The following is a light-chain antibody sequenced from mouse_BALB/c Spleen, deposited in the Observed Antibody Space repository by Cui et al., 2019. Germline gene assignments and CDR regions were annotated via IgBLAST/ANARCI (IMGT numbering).Light chain of an antibody. CDR3: QHFWGTPFT. CDR1: ENIYSN. J-gene: IGKJ4*01. V-gene: IGKV12-46*01. Sequence: DIQMTQSPASLSVSVGETVTITCRASENIYSNLAWYQQKQGKSPQFLVYAATNLADGVPSRFSGSGSGTQYSLKINSMQSEDFGSYYCQHFWGTPFTFGSGTKLEIK. CDR2: AAT.